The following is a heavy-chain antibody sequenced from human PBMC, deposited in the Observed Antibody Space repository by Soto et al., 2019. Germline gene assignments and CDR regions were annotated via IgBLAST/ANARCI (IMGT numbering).Heavy chain of an antibody. CDR3: ARQADYDILTGYYNPRFDY. CDR1: GYTFTSYG. D-gene: IGHD3-9*01. V-gene: IGHV1-18*01. Sequence: QVQLVQSGAEVKKPEASVKVSCKASGYTFTSYGISWVRQAPGQGLEWMGWISAYNGNTNYAQKLQGRVTMTTDTSTSTAYMELRSLRSDDTAVYYCARQADYDILTGYYNPRFDYWGQGTLVTVSS. CDR2: ISAYNGNT. J-gene: IGHJ4*02.